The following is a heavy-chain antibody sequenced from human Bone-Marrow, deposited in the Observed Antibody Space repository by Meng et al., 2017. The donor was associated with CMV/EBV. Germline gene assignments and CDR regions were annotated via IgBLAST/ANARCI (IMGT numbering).Heavy chain of an antibody. Sequence: GESLKISCAASGFTFSSYSLNWVRQSPGKGLEWVSSISGSNRYINYAESVRGRFTVSRDNAKNSLSLQMNSLRGDDTAVYYCTRVDCSGPSCHLRPVDIWGQGTMVTVSS. V-gene: IGHV3-21*06. J-gene: IGHJ3*02. CDR1: GFTFSSYS. CDR3: TRVDCSGPSCHLRPVDI. D-gene: IGHD2-2*01. CDR2: ISGSNRYI.